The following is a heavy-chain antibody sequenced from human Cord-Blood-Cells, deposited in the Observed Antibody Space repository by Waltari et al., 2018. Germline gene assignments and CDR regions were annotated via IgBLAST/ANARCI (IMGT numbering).Heavy chain of an antibody. CDR3: ARSIFTGDPPAFDY. CDR1: GYTFHGYY. V-gene: IGHV1-2*02. CDR2: INPNSGGT. J-gene: IGHJ4*02. Sequence: QVQLVQSGAEVKKPRASVKVYCKAAGYTFHGYYMPWLLQAPGQGLEWMGWINPNSGGTNYAQKFQGRVTMTRDTSISTAYMELSRLRSDDTAVYYCARSIFTGDPPAFDYWGQGTLVTVSS. D-gene: IGHD3-9*01.